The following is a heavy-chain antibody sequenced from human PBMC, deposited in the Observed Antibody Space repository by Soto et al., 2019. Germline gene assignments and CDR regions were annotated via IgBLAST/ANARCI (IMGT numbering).Heavy chain of an antibody. CDR1: GFTFDDYG. V-gene: IGHV3-20*04. J-gene: IGHJ4*02. CDR3: ARGSFAHYFDH. Sequence: GGSLRLSCEASGFTFDDYGMSWVRQAPGKGLEWVSAINWIGGNTDYADSVKGRFTISRDNVKRSLYLQMNSLRVDDTAFYYCARGSFAHYFDHWGQGALVTVPQ. CDR2: INWIGGNT.